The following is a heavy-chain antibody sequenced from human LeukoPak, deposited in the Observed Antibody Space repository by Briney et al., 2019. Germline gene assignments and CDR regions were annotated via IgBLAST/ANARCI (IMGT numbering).Heavy chain of an antibody. V-gene: IGHV3-23*01. CDR3: AKDSQPYSSGWYWDY. CDR2: ISGSGGST. CDR1: GFTFSSYA. D-gene: IGHD6-19*01. J-gene: IGHJ4*02. Sequence: GGSLGLSCAASGFTFSSYATSWVRQAPGKGLEWVSAISGSGGSTYYADSVKGRFTISRDISKNTLYLQMNSLRAEDTAVYYCAKDSQPYSSGWYWDYWGQGTLVTVSS.